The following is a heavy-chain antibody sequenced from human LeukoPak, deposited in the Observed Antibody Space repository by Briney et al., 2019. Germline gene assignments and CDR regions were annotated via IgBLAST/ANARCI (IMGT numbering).Heavy chain of an antibody. CDR3: ARDLEGVNFDY. V-gene: IGHV3-66*01. CDR2: IYSGGST. CDR1: EFSVGSNY. D-gene: IGHD1-26*01. Sequence: PGGSLRLSCAASEFSVGSNYMTWVRQAPGKGLEWVSLIYSGGSTYYADSVKGRFTISRDNAKNSLYLQMNSLRAEDTAVYYCARDLEGVNFDYWGQGTLVTVSS. J-gene: IGHJ4*02.